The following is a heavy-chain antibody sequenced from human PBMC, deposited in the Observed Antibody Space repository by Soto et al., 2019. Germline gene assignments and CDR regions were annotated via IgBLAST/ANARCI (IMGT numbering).Heavy chain of an antibody. Sequence: QVQLVQSGAEVKKPGASVKVSCKASGYTFTGYYMHWVRQAPGQGLEWMGWINPNSGGTNYAQKFQGWVTMPRDTSISTAYMELSRLRSDDTAVYYCARDTRRDFGSIAARQYGLYYYGMDVWGQGTTVTVSS. D-gene: IGHD6-6*01. CDR1: GYTFTGYY. V-gene: IGHV1-2*04. J-gene: IGHJ6*02. CDR3: ARDTRRDFGSIAARQYGLYYYGMDV. CDR2: INPNSGGT.